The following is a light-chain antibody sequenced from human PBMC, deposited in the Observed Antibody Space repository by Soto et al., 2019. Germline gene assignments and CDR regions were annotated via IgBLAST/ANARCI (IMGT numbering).Light chain of an antibody. V-gene: IGKV3-15*01. CDR1: LSVASS. CDR2: GAS. J-gene: IGKJ1*01. CDR3: QQYNTWPRT. Sequence: EIVMTQSPATLSVSPGERATLSCRASLSVASSLAWYQQTPGQAPRLLIYGASTRATGIPARFSGSGSGTEFTLTISSLQSEDFAVYYCQQYNTWPRTFGQGTKVEI.